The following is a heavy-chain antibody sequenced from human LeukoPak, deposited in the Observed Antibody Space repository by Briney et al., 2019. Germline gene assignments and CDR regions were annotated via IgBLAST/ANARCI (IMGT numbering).Heavy chain of an antibody. D-gene: IGHD1-7*01. V-gene: IGHV3-33*01. CDR1: GFTFSSFG. J-gene: IGHJ5*02. CDR2: IWYDASNK. CDR3: VRGVGVSRFNYLFS. Sequence: GRSLTLSCAASGFTFSSFGMHWVRQAPGKGLEWVAVIWYDASNKYYADSVKGRFTISRDNSKNTLYLQMNSLREEDTAVYYCVRGVGVSRFNYLFSWGQGTLVIVSS.